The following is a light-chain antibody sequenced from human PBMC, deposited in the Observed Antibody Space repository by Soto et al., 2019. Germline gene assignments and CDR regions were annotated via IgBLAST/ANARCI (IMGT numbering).Light chain of an antibody. CDR2: AAS. Sequence: IQMIQYPSSLSSSVGDRVPITCLASQSISSYLNWYQQKPGKAPKLLIYAASSLQSGVPSRFSGSGSGTEFTLTISSLQSDDFAIYYCQQYNSYSWTFGQGTKVDI. CDR3: QQYNSYSWT. V-gene: IGKV1-39*01. CDR1: QSISSY. J-gene: IGKJ1*01.